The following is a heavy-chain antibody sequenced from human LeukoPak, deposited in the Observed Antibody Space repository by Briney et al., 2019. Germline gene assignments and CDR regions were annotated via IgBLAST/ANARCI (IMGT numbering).Heavy chain of an antibody. J-gene: IGHJ4*02. CDR2: ISAYNGNT. D-gene: IGHD6-19*01. CDR1: GYTFTSYG. CDR3: ARETIAVAGMAFDY. Sequence: ASVKVSCKASGYTFTSYGISWVRQAPGQGLEWMGWISAYNGNTNYAQKFQGRVTMTRDMSTSTVYMELSSLRSEDTAVYYCARETIAVAGMAFDYWGQGTLVTVSS. V-gene: IGHV1-18*01.